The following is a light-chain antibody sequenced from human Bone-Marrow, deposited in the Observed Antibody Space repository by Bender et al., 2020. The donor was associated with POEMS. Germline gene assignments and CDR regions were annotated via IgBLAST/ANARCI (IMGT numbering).Light chain of an antibody. CDR2: EVS. V-gene: IGLV2-23*02. CDR1: TSDIGTYNY. Sequence: QSALTQPASVSGSPGQSITISCTGTTSDIGTYNYVSWFQQHPGKAPKLLIYEVSKRPSGVPDRFSGSKSGNTASLTISGLQAEDEADYYCCSYATSSTSVFGSGTKVTVL. CDR3: CSYATSSTSV. J-gene: IGLJ1*01.